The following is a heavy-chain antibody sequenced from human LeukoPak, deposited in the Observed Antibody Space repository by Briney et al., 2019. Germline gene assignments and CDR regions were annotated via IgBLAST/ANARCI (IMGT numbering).Heavy chain of an antibody. CDR1: VFTFGSYL. CDR3: ARIVYEWKGVFDC. CDR2: IKHDGNDK. J-gene: IGHJ4*02. Sequence: GGSLRLSCAASVFTFGSYLMTWVGQAPGKGREGLANIKHDGNDKSYVDSVKGRLTLHRDNAKNSLYLQMNSLRPEDTAVSYCARIVYEWKGVFDCWGQGTLVTVSS. V-gene: IGHV3-7*04. D-gene: IGHD5/OR15-5a*01.